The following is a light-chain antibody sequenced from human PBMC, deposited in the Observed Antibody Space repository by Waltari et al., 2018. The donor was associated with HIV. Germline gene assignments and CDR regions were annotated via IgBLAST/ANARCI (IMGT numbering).Light chain of an antibody. CDR1: SSDVGSYNL. V-gene: IGLV2-23*01. J-gene: IGLJ1*01. CDR2: EGS. CDR3: CSYTGSSTRRPYV. Sequence: QSALTQPASVSGSPGQSITISCTGTSSDVGSYNLVSWYQQHPGKAPKVMIYEGSKRPSGFSNRFSGSKSGTTASLTISGLQAEDEADYYCCSYTGSSTRRPYVFGTGTKVTVL.